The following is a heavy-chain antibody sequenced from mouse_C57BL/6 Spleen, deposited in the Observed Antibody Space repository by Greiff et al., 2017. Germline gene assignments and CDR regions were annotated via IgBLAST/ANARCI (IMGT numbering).Heavy chain of an antibody. V-gene: IGHV1-81*01. Sequence: QVQLKQSGAELARPGASVKLSCKASGYTFTSYGISWVKQRTGQGLEWIGEIYPRSGNTYYNEKFKGKATLTADKSSRTAYMELRSLTSEDSAVYFCARREIYYDYDVDFDYWGQGTTLTVSS. J-gene: IGHJ2*01. D-gene: IGHD2-4*01. CDR1: GYTFTSYG. CDR3: ARREIYYDYDVDFDY. CDR2: IYPRSGNT.